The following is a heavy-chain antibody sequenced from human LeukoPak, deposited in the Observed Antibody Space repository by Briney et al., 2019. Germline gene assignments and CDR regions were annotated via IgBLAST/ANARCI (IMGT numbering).Heavy chain of an antibody. V-gene: IGHV3-23*01. J-gene: IGHJ4*02. D-gene: IGHD2-2*01. CDR1: GFTFSSYA. CDR2: ISGSGGST. Sequence: GGSLRLSCAASGFTFSSYAMSWVRQASGKGLEWVSAISGSGGSTYYADSVKGRFTISRDNSKNTLYLQMNSLRAEDTAVYYCAKDQGDIVVVPAAFDYWGQGTLVTVSS. CDR3: AKDQGDIVVVPAAFDY.